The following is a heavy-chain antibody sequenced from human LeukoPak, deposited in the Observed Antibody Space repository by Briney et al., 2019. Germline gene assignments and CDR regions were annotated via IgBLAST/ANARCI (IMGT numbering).Heavy chain of an antibody. CDR3: AREGRGSSGWFTHFDY. V-gene: IGHV4-59*01. CDR2: IYYSGST. J-gene: IGHJ4*02. Sequence: SETLSLTCTVSGGSISSYYWSWIRQPPGKGLEWIGYIYYSGSTNYNPYLKSRVTISVDTSKNQFSLKLSSVTAADTAVYYCAREGRGSSGWFTHFDYWGQGTLVTVSS. D-gene: IGHD6-19*01. CDR1: GGSISSYY.